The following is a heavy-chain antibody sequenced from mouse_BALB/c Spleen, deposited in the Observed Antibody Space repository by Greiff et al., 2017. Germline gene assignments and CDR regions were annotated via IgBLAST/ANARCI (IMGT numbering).Heavy chain of an antibody. Sequence: EVMLVESGGGLVKPGGSLKLSCAASGFTFSSYAMSWVRQSPEKRLEWVAEISSGGSYTYYPDTVTGRFTISRDNAKNTLYLEMSSLRSEDTAMYYCARDRGTTPWLAYWGQGTLVTVSA. J-gene: IGHJ3*01. D-gene: IGHD1-1*01. CDR1: GFTFSSYA. CDR2: ISSGGSYT. CDR3: ARDRGTTPWLAY. V-gene: IGHV5-9-4*01.